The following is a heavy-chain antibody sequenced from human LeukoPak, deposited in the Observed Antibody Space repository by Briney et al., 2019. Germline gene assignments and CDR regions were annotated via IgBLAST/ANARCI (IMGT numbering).Heavy chain of an antibody. V-gene: IGHV3-74*01. CDR2: VKSDGSNP. CDR1: RFSFSNYW. J-gene: IGHJ4*02. Sequence: GGSLRLSCAASRFSFSNYWMHWVRQAPGKGLVWVSRVKSDGSNPSYADSVKGRFTISRDNAENMLYLQMNTLGAEDTAVYYCARDIVSGSGSLNYWGQGTLVTVSS. CDR3: ARDIVSGSGSLNY. D-gene: IGHD3-10*01.